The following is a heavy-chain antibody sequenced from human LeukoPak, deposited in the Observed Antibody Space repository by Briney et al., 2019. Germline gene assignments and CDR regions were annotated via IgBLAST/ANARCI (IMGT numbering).Heavy chain of an antibody. D-gene: IGHD3-22*01. Sequence: GGSLKLSCAASGFTFSGSAMHWVRQASGKGLEWVGRIRSKVNNYATAYAASVKGRFTISRDESKNTAYLQMNSLKTEDTAVCYCARRSGDDSRGYYDYWGQGTLVTVSS. CDR1: GFTFSGSA. J-gene: IGHJ4*02. CDR3: ARRSGDDSRGYYDY. CDR2: IRSKVNNYAT. V-gene: IGHV3-73*01.